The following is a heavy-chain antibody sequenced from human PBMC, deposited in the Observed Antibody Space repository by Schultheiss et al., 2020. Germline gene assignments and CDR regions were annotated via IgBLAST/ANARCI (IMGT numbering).Heavy chain of an antibody. CDR1: GFTFSSYG. J-gene: IGHJ3*02. CDR2: ISYDGSNK. Sequence: GGSLRLSCAASGFTFSSYGMHWVRQAPGKGLEWVAVISYDGSNKYYADSVKGRFTISRDNSKNTLYLQMNSLRAEDTAVYYCARDGLRDPPHPDAFDIWGQGTMVTVAS. V-gene: IGHV3-30*03. CDR3: ARDGLRDPPHPDAFDI. D-gene: IGHD2-21*02.